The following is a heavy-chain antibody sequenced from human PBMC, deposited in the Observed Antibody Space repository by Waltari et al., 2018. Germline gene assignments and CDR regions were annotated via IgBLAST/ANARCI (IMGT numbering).Heavy chain of an antibody. D-gene: IGHD5-18*01. J-gene: IGHJ3*02. CDR1: GFTFSSSS. Sequence: EVQLVESGGGLVKPGGSLRLSCEASGFTFSSSSSHWVRQAPGKGLECVSSISSSSSYIYYADSVKGRFTISRDNAKNSLYLQMNSLRAEDTAVYYCARVYSYGPDDAFDIWGQGTMVTVSS. CDR2: ISSSSSYI. V-gene: IGHV3-21*01. CDR3: ARVYSYGPDDAFDI.